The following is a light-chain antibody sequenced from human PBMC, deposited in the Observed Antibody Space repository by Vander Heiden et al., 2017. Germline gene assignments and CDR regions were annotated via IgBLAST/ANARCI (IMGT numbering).Light chain of an antibody. CDR2: RDS. CDR3: QVWDSSNVV. V-gene: IGLV3-9*01. J-gene: IGLJ2*01. Sequence: SYELTRPLSLSVALGQTARMTCGGNNIGSKNVHWYQQKPGQAPVLVIYRDSNRPSGIPERFSGSNSGNTATLTISRAQAGDEADYYCQVWDSSNVVFGGGTKLTVL. CDR1: NIGSKN.